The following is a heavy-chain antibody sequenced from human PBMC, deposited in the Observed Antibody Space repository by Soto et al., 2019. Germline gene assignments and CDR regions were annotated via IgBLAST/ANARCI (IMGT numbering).Heavy chain of an antibody. D-gene: IGHD3-16*01. V-gene: IGHV3-53*01. CDR2: IDSGGDT. CDR1: GFTITNNY. CDR3: ARGGSLYYYGIDV. Sequence: PGGSLRLSCAASGFTITNNYMTWVRQAPGKGLEWVSLIDSGGDTYYADSVKGRFTLSRDSSKNTLYLQMDSLRTEDTAVYNCARGGSLYYYGIDVWGQGTTVTVSS. J-gene: IGHJ6*02.